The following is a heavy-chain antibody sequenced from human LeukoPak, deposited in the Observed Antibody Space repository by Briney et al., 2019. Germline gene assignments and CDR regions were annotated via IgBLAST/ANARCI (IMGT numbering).Heavy chain of an antibody. D-gene: IGHD5-18*01. J-gene: IGHJ4*02. CDR2: IYYSGTT. CDR1: GGSISGYH. V-gene: IGHV4-59*01. Sequence: PSETQSLTCTVSGGSISGYHWSWIRQPPGKGLEWIGYIYYSGTTNYNPSLKSRVTISVDTSKNQFSLKLSSVTAADTAIYYCATSNRRGYGPLPYFDYWGQGNLVIVSS. CDR3: ATSNRRGYGPLPYFDY.